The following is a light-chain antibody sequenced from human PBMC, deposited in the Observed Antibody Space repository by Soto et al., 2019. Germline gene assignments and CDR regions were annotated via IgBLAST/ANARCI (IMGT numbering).Light chain of an antibody. V-gene: IGKV1D-12*01. Sequence: IQMTQSPSSVSASVGYTITITCRANQSVGNWLAWYQQKXGTAPKLLMYGASTLQTGVPSRFRGSRSGTDFALTVTGLQPEDFETYYCQQANSFPLTFGGGTKVDIK. CDR2: GAS. CDR3: QQANSFPLT. J-gene: IGKJ4*01. CDR1: QSVGNW.